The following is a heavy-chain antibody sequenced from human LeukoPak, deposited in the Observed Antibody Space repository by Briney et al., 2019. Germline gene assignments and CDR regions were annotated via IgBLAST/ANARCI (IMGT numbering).Heavy chain of an antibody. CDR2: ISWTSGRI. Sequence: PGRSLRLSCAASGFTFDDYAMHWVRQAPGKGLEGVSGISWTSGRIGYADSVKGRFTISRDNAKNSLYLQMNSLRAEDMALYYCAKAREFHYFDYWGQGTLVTVSS. J-gene: IGHJ4*02. V-gene: IGHV3-9*03. CDR3: AKAREFHYFDY. CDR1: GFTFDDYA. D-gene: IGHD2-21*01.